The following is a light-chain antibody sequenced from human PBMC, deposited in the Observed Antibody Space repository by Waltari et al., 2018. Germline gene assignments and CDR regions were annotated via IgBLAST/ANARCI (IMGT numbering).Light chain of an antibody. V-gene: IGLV1-47*01. J-gene: IGLJ2*01. CDR2: RNN. CDR3: AAWDDSLGGHVV. Sequence: QSVLTQPPSASGTPGQRVTISCSGSDSNLGNNYLYWYQHVPGLAPKLLIYRNNHWPSGVPDRFTGSKSGTSASLVISGLRSEDEADYYCAAWDDSLGGHVVFGGGTKVTVL. CDR1: DSNLGNNY.